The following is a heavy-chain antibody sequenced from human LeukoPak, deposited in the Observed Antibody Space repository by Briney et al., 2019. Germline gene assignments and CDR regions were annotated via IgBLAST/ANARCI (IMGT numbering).Heavy chain of an antibody. V-gene: IGHV3-48*03. J-gene: IGHJ3*02. CDR2: ISSSGSTI. CDR3: ARHYELDAFDI. Sequence: GGSLRLSCAASGFTFSSYEMDWVRQAPGKGLEWVSYISSSGSTIYYADSVKGRFTISRDNAKNSLYLQMNSLRAEDTAVYYCARHYELDAFDIWGQGTMVTVSS. CDR1: GFTFSSYE. D-gene: IGHD3-22*01.